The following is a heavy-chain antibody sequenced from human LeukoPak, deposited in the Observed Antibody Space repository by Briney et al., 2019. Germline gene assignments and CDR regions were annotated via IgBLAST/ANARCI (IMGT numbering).Heavy chain of an antibody. J-gene: IGHJ4*02. CDR3: ARAKSSGWIN. CDR2: ISSSSGYI. CDR1: GFTFSSYS. Sequence: GGSLRLSCAASGFTFSSYSMNWVRRAPGKGLEWVSSISSSSGYIYYADSVKGRFTISRDNAKNSLYLQMNSLRAEDTAVYYCARAKSSGWINWSQGTLVTVSS. V-gene: IGHV3-21*01. D-gene: IGHD6-19*01.